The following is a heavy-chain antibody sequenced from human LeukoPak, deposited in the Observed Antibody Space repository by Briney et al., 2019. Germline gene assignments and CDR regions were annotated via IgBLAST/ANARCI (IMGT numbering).Heavy chain of an antibody. Sequence: PSETLSLTCAVYGGSFSGYYWSWIRQPPGKGLEWIGEINHSGSTNYNPSLKSRVTISVDTSKNQFSLKLSSVTAADTAVYYCARGRFPRGGSCYRCYPYYFDYWGQGTLVTVSS. CDR2: INHSGST. CDR3: ARGRFPRGGSCYRCYPYYFDY. D-gene: IGHD2-15*01. CDR1: GGSFSGYY. V-gene: IGHV4-34*01. J-gene: IGHJ4*02.